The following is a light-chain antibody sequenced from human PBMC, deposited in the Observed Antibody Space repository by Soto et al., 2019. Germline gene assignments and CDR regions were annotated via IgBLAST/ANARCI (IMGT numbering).Light chain of an antibody. V-gene: IGKV3-11*01. CDR2: DAS. CDR1: QSVSSY. J-gene: IGKJ4*01. Sequence: EIVLTQSPATLSLSPGERATLSCRASQSVSSYLAWYQQKPGQAPRLLIYDASNRATGIPARFSGSGSGTDFTLNIRSLEPEDFAIYYCQQRSNWPPVTFGGGTKVEIK. CDR3: QQRSNWPPVT.